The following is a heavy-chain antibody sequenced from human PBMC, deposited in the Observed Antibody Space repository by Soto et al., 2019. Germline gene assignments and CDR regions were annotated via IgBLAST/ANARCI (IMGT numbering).Heavy chain of an antibody. V-gene: IGHV3-30*18. CDR1: EFTFSSYG. CDR2: ISYDGSNK. D-gene: IGHD3-10*01. CDR3: AKGITMVRGVIIDYFDY. Sequence: QVQLVESGGGVVQPGRSLRLSCAASEFTFSSYGMHWVRQAPGKGLEWVAVISYDGSNKYYADSVKGRFTISRDNSKNTLYLQMNSLTAEDTAVYYCAKGITMVRGVIIDYFDYWGQGTLVTVSS. J-gene: IGHJ4*02.